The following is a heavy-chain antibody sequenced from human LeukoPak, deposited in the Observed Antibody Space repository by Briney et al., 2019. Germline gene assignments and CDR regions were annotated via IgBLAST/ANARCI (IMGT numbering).Heavy chain of an antibody. D-gene: IGHD3-22*01. Sequence: ASVKVSCKASGYTFTGYYMHWVRQAPGQGLEWMGWINPNSGGTNYAQKFQGWVTMTRDTSISTAYMELSRLRSDDTAVYYCARGLYYYDSSGYLDYWGQGTLVTVSS. J-gene: IGHJ4*02. V-gene: IGHV1-2*04. CDR3: ARGLYYYDSSGYLDY. CDR2: INPNSGGT. CDR1: GYTFTGYY.